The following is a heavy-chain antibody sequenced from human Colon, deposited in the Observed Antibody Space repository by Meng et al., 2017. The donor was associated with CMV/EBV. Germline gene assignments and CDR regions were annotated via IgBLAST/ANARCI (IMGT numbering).Heavy chain of an antibody. Sequence: VCGDSLRSSLQYCRWVRQSPGKGLEWIARFQYSGGANYNPSLKSRVTISVDTSKNQLSLSLRSVTAADTAVYYCARDMGTVNSGFDVWGQGALVTVSS. CDR2: FQYSGGA. D-gene: IGHD4-11*01. V-gene: IGHV4-39*07. CDR1: GDSLRSSLQY. CDR3: ARDMGTVNSGFDV. J-gene: IGHJ4*02.